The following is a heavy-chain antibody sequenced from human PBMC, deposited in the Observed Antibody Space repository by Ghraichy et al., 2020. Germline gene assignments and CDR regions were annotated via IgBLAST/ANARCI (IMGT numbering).Heavy chain of an antibody. Sequence: ASVKVSCKTSGYTFTAYYMHWVRQAPGQGLEWMGWINPNSGDTKYSQKFQGRVTMTRDTSIRTAYMELSSLTSDDTAVYYCARHATEHSYDFWGVYNMDVWGRGTTVTVSS. CDR1: GYTFTAYY. J-gene: IGHJ6*02. D-gene: IGHD3-3*01. CDR2: INPNSGDT. CDR3: ARHATEHSYDFWGVYNMDV. V-gene: IGHV1-2*02.